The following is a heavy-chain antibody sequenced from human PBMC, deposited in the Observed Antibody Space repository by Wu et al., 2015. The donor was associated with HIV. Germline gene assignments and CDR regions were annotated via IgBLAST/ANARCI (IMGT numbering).Heavy chain of an antibody. V-gene: IGHV1-2*02. CDR1: GYTFTGYY. CDR2: INPNSGGT. D-gene: IGHD3-22*01. J-gene: IGHJ3*02. CDR3: ARAYDSSGYYYASPGAFDI. Sequence: QVQLVQSGAEVKKPGASVKVSCKASGYTFTGYYMHWVRQAPGQGLEWMGWINPNSGGTNYAQKFQGRVTMTRDTSISTAYMELSRLRSDDTAVYYCARAYDSSGYYYASPGAFDIWGQGTMVTVSS.